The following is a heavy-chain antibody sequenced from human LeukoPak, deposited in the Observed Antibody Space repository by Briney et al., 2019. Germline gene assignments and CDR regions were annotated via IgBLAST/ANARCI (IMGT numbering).Heavy chain of an antibody. CDR1: GFIFSSYG. J-gene: IGHJ4*02. V-gene: IGHV3-30*03. CDR2: ISYDGSKE. Sequence: GGSLRLSCVASGFIFSSYGMHWVRQAPGKGLEWVALISYDGSKEYYADSVKGRFTLSRDNSKNTLYLQMNSLRGDDTAVYYCASIMITFGGNWGQGTLVTVSS. CDR3: ASIMITFGGN. D-gene: IGHD3-16*01.